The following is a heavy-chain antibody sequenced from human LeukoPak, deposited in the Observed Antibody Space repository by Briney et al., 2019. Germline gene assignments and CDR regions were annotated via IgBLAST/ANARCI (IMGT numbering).Heavy chain of an antibody. Sequence: PGRSLRLSFSASGLTFSSDAMHWVRQAPGKGLEWVAVISYDGSNKYYADSVKGRFTISRDNSKNTLYLQMNSLRAEDTAVYYCARVRRSTAMVIPDGAFDIWGQGTMVTVSS. J-gene: IGHJ3*02. CDR1: GLTFSSDA. CDR2: ISYDGSNK. CDR3: ARVRRSTAMVIPDGAFDI. D-gene: IGHD5-18*01. V-gene: IGHV3-30-3*01.